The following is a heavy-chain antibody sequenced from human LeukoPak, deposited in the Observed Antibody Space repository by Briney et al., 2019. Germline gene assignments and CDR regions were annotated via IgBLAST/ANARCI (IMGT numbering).Heavy chain of an antibody. CDR1: GFTFSSYA. D-gene: IGHD5-24*01. CDR3: ARDRGGLQFDWFDP. CDR2: ISYDGRNK. V-gene: IGHV3-30*01. Sequence: QPGRSLRLSCAASGFTFSSYAMHWVRQAPGKGLEWVAVISYDGRNKYYADSVKGRFTISRDNSKNTLYLQMNSLRAEDTAVYYCARDRGGLQFDWFDPWGQGTLVTVSS. J-gene: IGHJ5*02.